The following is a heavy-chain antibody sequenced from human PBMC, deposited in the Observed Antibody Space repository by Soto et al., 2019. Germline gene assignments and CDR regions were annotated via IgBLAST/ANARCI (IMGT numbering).Heavy chain of an antibody. D-gene: IGHD3-3*01. Sequence: PGGSLRLSCAASGSTFSSYSMNWVRQAPGKGLEWISYISSSSSSIYYADSVQGRFTISRDNAKNTLYLQMNSMRAEDTDVYYCASIFRGAYYPGYFDCWGQGALVTVSS. CDR3: ASIFRGAYYPGYFDC. CDR2: ISSSSSSI. V-gene: IGHV3-48*01. CDR1: GSTFSSYS. J-gene: IGHJ4*02.